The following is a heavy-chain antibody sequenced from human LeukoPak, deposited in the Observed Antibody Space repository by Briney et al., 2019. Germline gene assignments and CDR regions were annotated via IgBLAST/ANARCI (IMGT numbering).Heavy chain of an antibody. CDR3: AREPKAAAGITYYFDY. J-gene: IGHJ4*02. CDR2: ISWNGDRT. CDR1: GFTFSSYE. Sequence: GGSLRLSCAASGFTFSSYEMNWVRQAPGKGLEWVSKISWNGDRTGYADSVKGRFTISRDNAKNSLYLQMNNLRVEDTAFYFCAREPKAAAGITYYFDYWGQGTLVTVS. D-gene: IGHD6-13*01. V-gene: IGHV3-20*04.